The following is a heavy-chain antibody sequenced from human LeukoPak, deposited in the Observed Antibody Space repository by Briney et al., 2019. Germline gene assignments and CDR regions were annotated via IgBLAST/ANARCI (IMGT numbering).Heavy chain of an antibody. CDR1: GFSFSSYA. CDR3: VNGYTYGQY. CDR2: ISGSGDNT. D-gene: IGHD5-18*01. V-gene: IGHV3-23*01. Sequence: GGSLRLSCAASGFSFSSYAMNWVRQAPGKGLEWVSTISGSGDNTYYTDSAKGRFTISRDNAKNTLYLQMNSLRAEDTAVYFCVNGYTYGQYWGQGTLVTVSS. J-gene: IGHJ4*02.